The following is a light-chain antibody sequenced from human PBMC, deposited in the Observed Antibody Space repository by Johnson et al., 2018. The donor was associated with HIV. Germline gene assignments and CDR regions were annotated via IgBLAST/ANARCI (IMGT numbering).Light chain of an antibody. Sequence: QSVFTQPPSVSAAPGQKVTISCSGSSSNIGNNYVSWYQQLPGTAPKLLMYDNNKRPSGIPDRFSGSKSGTSATLGITGLQTGDEADYYCGTCDNSLNPAYVFGTGTKVTVL. CDR2: DNN. CDR1: SSNIGNNY. V-gene: IGLV1-51*01. J-gene: IGLJ1*01. CDR3: GTCDNSLNPAYV.